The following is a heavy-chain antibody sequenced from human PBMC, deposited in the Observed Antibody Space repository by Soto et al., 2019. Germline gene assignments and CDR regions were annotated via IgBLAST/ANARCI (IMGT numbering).Heavy chain of an antibody. J-gene: IGHJ2*01. CDR3: ARLEDDSYSQNWYFDL. D-gene: IGHD4-4*01. Sequence: PSEILSLRYTVACGSSIGSSCCWGRKRQPPGKGLEWIGSIYYSGSTYYNPSLKSRVTMSVDTSKNQFSLKLSSVTAADTAVYYCARLEDDSYSQNWYFDLRGRRTLVTVTS. CDR2: IYYSGST. CDR1: CGSSIGSSCC. V-gene: IGHV4-39*01.